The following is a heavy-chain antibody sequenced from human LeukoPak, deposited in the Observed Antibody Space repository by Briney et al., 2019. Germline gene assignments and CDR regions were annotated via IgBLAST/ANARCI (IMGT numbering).Heavy chain of an antibody. CDR3: ARHAAYSSGWSFDC. V-gene: IGHV5-51*01. J-gene: IGHJ4*02. CDR1: GYSFTTYW. D-gene: IGHD6-19*01. Sequence: GESLKISCKGSGYSFTTYWIGWVRQMPGKGLEWMGIIYPGDSDTTYSPSFQGQVSITADKSINTAYLQWSSLKASDTAIYYCARHAAYSSGWSFDCWGQGTLVTVSS. CDR2: IYPGDSDT.